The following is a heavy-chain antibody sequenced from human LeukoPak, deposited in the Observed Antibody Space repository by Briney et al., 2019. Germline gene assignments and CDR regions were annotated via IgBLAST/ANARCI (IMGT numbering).Heavy chain of an antibody. CDR1: GFTFSSYG. V-gene: IGHV3-30*18. CDR2: ISYDGSNK. D-gene: IGHD6-13*01. CDR3: AKDRAGAFDY. J-gene: IGHJ4*02. Sequence: PGGSLRLSCAASGFTFSSYGMHWVRQAPGKGLEWVAVISYDGSNKYYADSVKGRFTISRGNSKNTLYLQMNSLRAEDTAVYYCAKDRAGAFDYWGQGTLVTVSS.